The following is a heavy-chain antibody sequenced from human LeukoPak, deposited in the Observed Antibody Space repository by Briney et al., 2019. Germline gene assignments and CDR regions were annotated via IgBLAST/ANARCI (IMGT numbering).Heavy chain of an antibody. V-gene: IGHV3-9*01. CDR1: GFTFDDYA. D-gene: IGHD3-22*01. J-gene: IGHJ4*02. CDR2: ISWNSGSI. Sequence: PGRSLRLSCAASGFTFDDYAMHWVRQAPGKGLEWVSGISWNSGSIGYADSVKGRFTISRDSAKNSLYLQMNSLRAEDTALYYCAKEDSSGYSYYFDYWGQGTLVTVSS. CDR3: AKEDSSGYSYYFDY.